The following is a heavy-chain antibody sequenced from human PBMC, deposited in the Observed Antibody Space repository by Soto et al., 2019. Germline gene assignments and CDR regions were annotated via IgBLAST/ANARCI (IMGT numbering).Heavy chain of an antibody. V-gene: IGHV1-69*02. CDR3: ATSYGSGYRDFDY. J-gene: IGHJ4*02. CDR1: GDTFAFHS. CDR2: INPILSMS. D-gene: IGHD3-10*01. Sequence: QVQLVQSGAEVKRPGSSVKVSCKASGDTFAFHSINWVRQAPGLGLEWMGRINPILSMSNYAQRFQGRVTMPEDKSTSTDYMVLSSLRSEDTAIYYCATSYGSGYRDFDYWGQGALVTVSS.